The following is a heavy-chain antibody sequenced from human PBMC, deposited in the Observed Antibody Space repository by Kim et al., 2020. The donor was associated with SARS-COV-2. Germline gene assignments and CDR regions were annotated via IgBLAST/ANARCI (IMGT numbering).Heavy chain of an antibody. CDR3: ARCPEYYYDSSGYYFDY. CDR2: IYPGDSDT. Sequence: GESLKISCKGSGYSFTSYWIGWVRQMPGKGLEWMGIIYPGDSDTRYSPSFQGQVTISADKSISTAYLQWSSLKASDTAMYYCARCPEYYYDSSGYYFDYWGQGTLVTVSS. CDR1: GYSFTSYW. D-gene: IGHD3-22*01. V-gene: IGHV5-51*01. J-gene: IGHJ4*02.